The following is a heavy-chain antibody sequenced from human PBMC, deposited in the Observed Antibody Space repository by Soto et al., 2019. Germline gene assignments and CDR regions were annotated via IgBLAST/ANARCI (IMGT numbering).Heavy chain of an antibody. D-gene: IGHD2-2*02. CDR1: GFTFSTYS. V-gene: IGHV3-21*01. CDR2: ISSRSDI. CDR3: AREYTAWPLAYGLDV. J-gene: IGHJ6*02. Sequence: GGSLRLSCVGSGFTFSTYSINWVRQAPGKGLEWVSSISSRSDICYADSVKGRFTISRDNAKNSVSLQMNSLRAEDTAVYYCAREYTAWPLAYGLDVWGQGTTVTVSS.